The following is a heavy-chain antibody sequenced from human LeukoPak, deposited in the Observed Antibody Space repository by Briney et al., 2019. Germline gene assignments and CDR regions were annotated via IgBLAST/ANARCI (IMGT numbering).Heavy chain of an antibody. CDR3: ARGGNVYCSGNTCYLPDY. Sequence: ASVKVSCKASGYTFTGYYIHWVRQAPGQGLEWMGWINPNSDDTNYAQNFQGRVTMTRDTSISTAYMELSRLRSDDTAVFYCARGGNVYCSGNTCYLPDYWGQGPLVTVSS. CDR1: GYTFTGYY. D-gene: IGHD2-2*01. V-gene: IGHV1-2*02. J-gene: IGHJ4*02. CDR2: INPNSDDT.